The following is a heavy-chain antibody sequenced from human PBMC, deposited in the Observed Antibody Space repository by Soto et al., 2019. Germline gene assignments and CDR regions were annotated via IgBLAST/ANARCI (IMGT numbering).Heavy chain of an antibody. D-gene: IGHD3-16*01. Sequence: QVQLVQSGDEVKKPGASVKVSCKASGYIFVNYGIDWVRQAPGQGLEWMGWISPYTGNTHSASKVQGRLTMTTDTSTSTAYMDLGSLTSVDTAVYYCVMVDNYVTPTPQDVWGQGTTVTVSS. V-gene: IGHV1-18*01. CDR1: GYIFVNYG. CDR3: VMVDNYVTPTPQDV. J-gene: IGHJ6*02. CDR2: ISPYTGNT.